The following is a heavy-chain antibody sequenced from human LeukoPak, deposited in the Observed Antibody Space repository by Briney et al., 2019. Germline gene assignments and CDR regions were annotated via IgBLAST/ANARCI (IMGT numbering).Heavy chain of an antibody. Sequence: GGSLRLSCAASGFTFSSYGMSWVRQAPGKGLEWVSAISGSGGSTYYADSVKGRFTISRDNSKNTLYLQMNSLRAEDTAVYYCVSIDYDTSGRNWLDPWGQGTLVTVSS. CDR1: GFTFSSYG. CDR2: ISGSGGST. D-gene: IGHD3-22*01. J-gene: IGHJ5*02. CDR3: VSIDYDTSGRNWLDP. V-gene: IGHV3-23*01.